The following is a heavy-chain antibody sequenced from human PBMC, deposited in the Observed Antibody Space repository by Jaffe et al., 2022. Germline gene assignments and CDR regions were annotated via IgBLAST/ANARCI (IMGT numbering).Heavy chain of an antibody. CDR1: GYSISSGYY. V-gene: IGHV4-38-2*01. D-gene: IGHD3-22*01. CDR3: ARAYDVPGYYQYYFDY. CDR2: IYHSGST. J-gene: IGHJ4*02. Sequence: QVQLQESGPGLVKPSETLSLTCAVSGYSISSGYYWGWIRQPPGKGLEWIGSIYHSGSTYYNPSLKSRVTISVDTSKNQFSLKLSSVTAADTAVYYCARAYDVPGYYQYYFDYWGQGTLVTVSS.